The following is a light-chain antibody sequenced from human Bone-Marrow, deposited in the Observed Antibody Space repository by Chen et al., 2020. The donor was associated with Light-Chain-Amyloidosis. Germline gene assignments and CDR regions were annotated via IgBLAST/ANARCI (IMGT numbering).Light chain of an antibody. J-gene: IGLJ2*01. V-gene: IGLV3-25*03. CDR2: RDT. Sequence: SYVLTQPPSVSVSPAQTAMITCSGDDLPTKYAYWYQQKPGQAPVLVIHRDTERPSGISERFSGSSSGTTATLTISGVQAEDEADYHCQSADSSGTYEVIFGGGTKLTVL. CDR3: QSADSSGTYEVI. CDR1: DLPTKY.